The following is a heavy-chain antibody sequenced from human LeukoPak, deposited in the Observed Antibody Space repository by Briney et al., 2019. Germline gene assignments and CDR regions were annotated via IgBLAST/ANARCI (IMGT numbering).Heavy chain of an antibody. D-gene: IGHD1-26*01. Sequence: SVNVSCKASGYTFTSYGISWVRQAPGQGLEWMGGIIPIFGTANYAQKFQGRVTITADESTSTAYMELSSLRSEDTAVYDCARGSDWVGAETIDYWGQGTLVTVSS. J-gene: IGHJ4*02. CDR1: GYTFTSYG. CDR3: ARGSDWVGAETIDY. CDR2: IIPIFGTA. V-gene: IGHV1-69*13.